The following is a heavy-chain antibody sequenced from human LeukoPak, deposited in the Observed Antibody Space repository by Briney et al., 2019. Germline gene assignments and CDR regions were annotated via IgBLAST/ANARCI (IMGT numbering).Heavy chain of an antibody. CDR3: ARDLARGLGDY. D-gene: IGHD5-12*01. V-gene: IGHV3-11*04. CDR2: ISSSGSTI. Sequence: GGSLRLSCATSGFTFNNYAMSWVRQAPGKGLEWVSYISSSGSTIYYADSVKGRFTISRDNAKNSLYLQMNSLRAEDTAVYYCARDLARGLGDYWGQGTLVTVSS. CDR1: GFTFNNYA. J-gene: IGHJ4*02.